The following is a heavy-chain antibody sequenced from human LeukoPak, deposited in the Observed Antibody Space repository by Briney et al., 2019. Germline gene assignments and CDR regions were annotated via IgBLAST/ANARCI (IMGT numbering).Heavy chain of an antibody. D-gene: IGHD6-19*01. J-gene: IGHJ3*02. CDR1: GGSISSYY. Sequence: SETLSLTCTVSGGSISSYYWSWIRQPPGKGLEWIGYIYYSGSTNYNPSLKSRVTISVDMSKNQFSLKLSSVTAADTAVYYCARFGVAGTAGVAFDIWGQGTMVTVSS. V-gene: IGHV4-59*01. CDR3: ARFGVAGTAGVAFDI. CDR2: IYYSGST.